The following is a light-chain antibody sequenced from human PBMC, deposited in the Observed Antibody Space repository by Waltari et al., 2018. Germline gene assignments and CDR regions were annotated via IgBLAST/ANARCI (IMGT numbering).Light chain of an antibody. CDR3: QSYDSSLSGWV. CDR1: SSNIGAGHD. J-gene: IGLJ3*02. Sequence: QSVLTQPPSVSGAPGQRASLSCAGSSSNIGAGHDGLWYQQLPGTAPKLLIYGNNNRPSGVPDRFSGSRSGTSASLAITGLQAEDEADYYCQSYDSSLSGWVFGGGTKLTVL. V-gene: IGLV1-40*01. CDR2: GNN.